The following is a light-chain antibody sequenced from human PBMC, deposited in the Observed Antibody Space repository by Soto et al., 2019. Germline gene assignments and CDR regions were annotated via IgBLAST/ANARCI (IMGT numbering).Light chain of an antibody. V-gene: IGKV3-20*01. Sequence: EVVLTQSPGTLSLSPGESATLSCRASQSVSTYYIAWYQHKPGQAPRLLIYASSTRANGVPDRFSGSGSGADFALTSSRLEPEDFAVYYCQQYSLSRSFGQGTKVEIK. CDR2: ASS. CDR1: QSVSTYY. J-gene: IGKJ1*01. CDR3: QQYSLSRS.